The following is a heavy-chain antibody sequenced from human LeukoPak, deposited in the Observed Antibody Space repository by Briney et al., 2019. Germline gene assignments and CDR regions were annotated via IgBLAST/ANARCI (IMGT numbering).Heavy chain of an antibody. Sequence: GGSLRLSCAASGFTFSSYWMSWVRQAPGKGLEWVANIKQDGSEKYYVDSVKGRFTISRDNAKNSLYLQMNSLRAEDTAVYYCARGFYEWELGAFDYWGQGTLVTVSS. CDR2: IKQDGSEK. CDR1: GFTFSSYW. D-gene: IGHD1-26*01. V-gene: IGHV3-7*01. CDR3: ARGFYEWELGAFDY. J-gene: IGHJ4*02.